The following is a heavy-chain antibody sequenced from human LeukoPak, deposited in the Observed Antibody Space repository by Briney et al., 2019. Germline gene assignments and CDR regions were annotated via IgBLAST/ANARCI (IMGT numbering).Heavy chain of an antibody. CDR2: ISSSSSYI. Sequence: GGSLRLSCAASGFTFSSYSMNWVRQAPGKGLEWVSSISSSSSYIYYADSVKGRFTISRDNAEKSLFLQMKTLRAEDTALYYCARDERYYDGRYYPYAFDIWGQGTMVTVSS. D-gene: IGHD3-22*01. CDR3: ARDERYYDGRYYPYAFDI. CDR1: GFTFSSYS. V-gene: IGHV3-21*04. J-gene: IGHJ3*02.